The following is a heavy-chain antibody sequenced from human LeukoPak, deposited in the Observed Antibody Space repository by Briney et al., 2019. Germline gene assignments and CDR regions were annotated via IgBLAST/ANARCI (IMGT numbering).Heavy chain of an antibody. Sequence: HTGGSLRLTCAASGFTFSGFWMGWVRQAPGKGLEWVANIKQDGSVTYYVDSVKGRFTISRDNAKDAVYLQMNSLRVEDTAVCYCANEGRGGYNYDHWGQGTLLTVSS. D-gene: IGHD5-24*01. CDR2: IKQDGSVT. J-gene: IGHJ5*02. CDR1: GFTFSGFW. V-gene: IGHV3-7*01. CDR3: ANEGRGGYNYDH.